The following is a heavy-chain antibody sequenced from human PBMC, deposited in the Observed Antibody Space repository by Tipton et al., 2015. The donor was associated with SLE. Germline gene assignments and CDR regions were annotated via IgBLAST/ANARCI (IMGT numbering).Heavy chain of an antibody. CDR1: GYSISSGYY. CDR3: ARVQPSYGDYGYFDY. V-gene: IGHV4-38-2*01. D-gene: IGHD4-17*01. J-gene: IGHJ4*02. Sequence: TLSLTCAVSGYSISSGYYWGWFRQPPGKGLEWIGSIYQSGTTYYNPSLKSRVTISVDTSKNQFSLKLTSVTAADTAVYYCARVQPSYGDYGYFDYWGQGTLVTVSS. CDR2: IYQSGTT.